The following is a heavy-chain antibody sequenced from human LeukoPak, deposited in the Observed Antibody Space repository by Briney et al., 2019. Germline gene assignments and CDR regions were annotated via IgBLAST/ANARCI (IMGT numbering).Heavy chain of an antibody. J-gene: IGHJ5*02. V-gene: IGHV1-18*01. D-gene: IGHD2-2*01. CDR1: GYTFTSYG. CDR3: ARGGCSRTSCRFPVPRAYWFDP. Sequence: GASVKVSCKASGYTFTSYGISWVRQAPGRGLEWMGWISAYNGNTNYAQKLQGRVTMTTDTSTSTAYMELRSLRSDDTAVYYCARGGCSRTSCRFPVPRAYWFDPWGQGTLVTVSS. CDR2: ISAYNGNT.